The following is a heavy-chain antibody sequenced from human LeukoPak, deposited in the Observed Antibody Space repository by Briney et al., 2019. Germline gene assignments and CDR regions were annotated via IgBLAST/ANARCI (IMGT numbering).Heavy chain of an antibody. D-gene: IGHD6-13*01. CDR1: GFTFDDYA. CDR2: ISWNSGSI. Sequence: GGSLRLSCAASGFTFDDYAVHWVRQAPGKGLEWVSGISWNSGSIGYADSVKGRFTISRDNAKNSLYLQMNSLRAEDTALYYCAKGIAAAGTPFDYWGQGTLVTVSS. CDR3: AKGIAAAGTPFDY. V-gene: IGHV3-9*01. J-gene: IGHJ4*02.